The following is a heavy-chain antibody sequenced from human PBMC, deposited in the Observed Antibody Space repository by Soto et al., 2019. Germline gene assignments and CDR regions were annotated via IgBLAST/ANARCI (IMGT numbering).Heavy chain of an antibody. D-gene: IGHD3-22*01. J-gene: IGHJ4*02. CDR3: TTEAEDSSGYYYSDY. CDR1: GFTFSNAW. V-gene: IGHV3-15*07. CDR2: IKSKTDGGTT. Sequence: GGSLRLSCAASGFTFSNAWMNWVRQAPGKGLEWVGRIKSKTDGGTTDYAAPVKGRFTISRDDSKNTLYLQMNSLKTEDTAVYYCTTEAEDSSGYYYSDYWGQGTLVTVSS.